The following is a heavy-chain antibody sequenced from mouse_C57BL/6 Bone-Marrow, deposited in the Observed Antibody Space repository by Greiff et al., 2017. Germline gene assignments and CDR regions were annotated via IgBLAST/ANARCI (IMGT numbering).Heavy chain of an antibody. CDR1: GFTFSSYG. Sequence: EVKVVESGGDLVKPGGSLKLSCAASGFTFSSYGMSWVRQTPDKRLEWVATISSGGSYTYYPDSVKGRFTISRDKAKNTLYLQMSSLKSEDTAMYYCARQGYDYLDYWGQGTTLTVSS. CDR2: ISSGGSYT. V-gene: IGHV5-6*01. CDR3: ARQGYDYLDY. J-gene: IGHJ2*01. D-gene: IGHD2-3*01.